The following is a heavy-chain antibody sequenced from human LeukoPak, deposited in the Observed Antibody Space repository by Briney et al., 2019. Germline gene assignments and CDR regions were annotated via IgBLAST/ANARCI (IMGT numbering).Heavy chain of an antibody. CDR3: ARGPQYYFDY. J-gene: IGHJ4*02. CDR1: GGSFSGYY. V-gene: IGHV4-34*01. CDR2: MHHSGST. Sequence: SETLSLTCAVYGGSFSGYYWSWLRQPPGKGLEWIGEMHHSGSTNYNPSLKSRVTISVDTSKNQFSLKLSSVTAADTAVYYCARGPQYYFDYWGQGTLVTVSS.